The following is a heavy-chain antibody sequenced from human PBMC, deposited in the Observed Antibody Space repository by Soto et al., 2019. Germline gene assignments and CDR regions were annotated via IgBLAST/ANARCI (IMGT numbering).Heavy chain of an antibody. Sequence: EVQLLESGGGLVQPGGSLRLSCAASGFTFSSYAMSWVRQAPGKGLEWVSAISGSGGSTYYADSVKGRFTISRDNSKNTPYLQMNSLRAEDTAVYYCALLPAIGVVPAATQFDYWGQGTLVTVSS. V-gene: IGHV3-23*01. D-gene: IGHD2-2*01. J-gene: IGHJ4*02. CDR1: GFTFSSYA. CDR2: ISGSGGST. CDR3: ALLPAIGVVPAATQFDY.